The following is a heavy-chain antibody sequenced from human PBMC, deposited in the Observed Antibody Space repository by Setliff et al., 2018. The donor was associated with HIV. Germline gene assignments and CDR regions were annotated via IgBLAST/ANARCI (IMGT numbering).Heavy chain of an antibody. CDR3: ARHDSGYGPFDT. CDR2: IYYSGSD. CDR1: GGSVTAYNYF. J-gene: IGHJ4*02. D-gene: IGHD5-12*01. V-gene: IGHV4-39*01. Sequence: SSETLSLTCTVSGGSVTAYNYFWGWIRQPPGKGLEWIASIYYSGSDYYNPANKGRVTVSVDTSKNQFSLKLNSVTAADTAGYYCARHDSGYGPFDTWGQGTLVTVSS.